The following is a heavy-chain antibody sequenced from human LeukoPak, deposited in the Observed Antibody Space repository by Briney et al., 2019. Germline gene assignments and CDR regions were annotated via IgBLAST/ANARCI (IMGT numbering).Heavy chain of an antibody. CDR2: ISYDGSNK. V-gene: IGHV3-30*18. CDR1: GFTFSSYG. D-gene: IGHD3-22*01. Sequence: PGRSLRLSCAASGFTFSSYGMHWVRQAPGKGLEWVAVISYDGSNKYYADSVKGRFTISRDNSKNTLYLQMNSLGAEDTAVYYCAKVPPYYYDSSGSPLDYWGQGTLVTVSS. CDR3: AKVPPYYYDSSGSPLDY. J-gene: IGHJ4*02.